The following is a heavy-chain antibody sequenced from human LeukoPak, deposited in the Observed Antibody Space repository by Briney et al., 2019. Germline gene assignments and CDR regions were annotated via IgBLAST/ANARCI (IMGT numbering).Heavy chain of an antibody. Sequence: GGSLRLSCAASGFTFSSYRMNWVRQAPGKGLEWVSYISSSSSTIYYADSVKGRFTISRDNAKNSLYLQMNSLRAEDTGVYYCARRVAVADNYFDYWGQGTLVTVSS. V-gene: IGHV3-48*04. J-gene: IGHJ4*02. CDR1: GFTFSSYR. D-gene: IGHD6-19*01. CDR3: ARRVAVADNYFDY. CDR2: ISSSSSTI.